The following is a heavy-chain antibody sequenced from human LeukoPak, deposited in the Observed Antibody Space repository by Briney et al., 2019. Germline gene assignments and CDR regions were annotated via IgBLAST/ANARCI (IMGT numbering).Heavy chain of an antibody. CDR1: GFSFSGYS. Sequence: GSLRLSRAASGFSFSGYSMNWVRQAPGQGLEWVAHIRGTSSAMNYAASVRGRFTISRDNAKNALLLEMSSLRAEDTAVYYFARDRDWSFDYWGQGTLVTVSS. V-gene: IGHV3-48*04. CDR2: IRGTSSAM. J-gene: IGHJ4*02. D-gene: IGHD3-9*01. CDR3: ARDRDWSFDY.